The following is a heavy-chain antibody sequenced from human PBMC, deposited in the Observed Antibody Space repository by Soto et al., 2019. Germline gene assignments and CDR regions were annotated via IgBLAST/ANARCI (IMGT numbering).Heavy chain of an antibody. CDR3: AIVVRRSNQFDH. J-gene: IGHJ4*02. Sequence: ASVKVSCKASGYSFSDYYIHWVRQAPGQGLEWMGWINPKSGGTHYTQKFQGCVTMTRDTSISTAYMELSSLRSEDTAVYYCAIVVRRSNQFDHWGQGTMVTVSS. V-gene: IGHV1-2*04. CDR1: GYSFSDYY. D-gene: IGHD3-10*01. CDR2: INPKSGGT.